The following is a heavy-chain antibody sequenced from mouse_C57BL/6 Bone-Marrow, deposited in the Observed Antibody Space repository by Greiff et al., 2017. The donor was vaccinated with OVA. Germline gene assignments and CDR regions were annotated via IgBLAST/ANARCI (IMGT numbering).Heavy chain of an antibody. J-gene: IGHJ4*01. CDR2: IRSKSNNYAT. CDR3: GRQGNYGAMAY. D-gene: IGHD2-1*01. CDR1: GFSFNTYA. V-gene: IGHV10-1*01. Sequence: EVHLVESGGGLVQPKGSLTLSCAASGFSFNTYAMNWVRQAPGKGLEWVARIRSKSNNYATYYADSVKDRFTISRDDSESMLYLQMNNLKTEDTAMYYCGRQGNYGAMAYWGQGTSVTVTS.